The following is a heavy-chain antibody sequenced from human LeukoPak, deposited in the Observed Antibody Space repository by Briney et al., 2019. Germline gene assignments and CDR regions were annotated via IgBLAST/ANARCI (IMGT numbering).Heavy chain of an antibody. V-gene: IGHV5-51*01. CDR2: IFPGDSDT. CDR3: ARPMVAAPGKGFLY. J-gene: IGHJ4*02. Sequence: GESLKISCKASGYSFTTHWIGWVRQMPGKGLEFMGIIFPGDSDTRYSPSFQGQVTISADTSVSTDYLQWSRLKASDSAMYYCARPMVAAPGKGFLYWGQGTLVTVS. D-gene: IGHD6-13*01. CDR1: GYSFTTHW.